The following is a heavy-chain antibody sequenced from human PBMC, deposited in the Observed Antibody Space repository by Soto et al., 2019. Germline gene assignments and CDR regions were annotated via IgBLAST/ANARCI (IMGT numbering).Heavy chain of an antibody. J-gene: IGHJ6*02. CDR3: ARGGYYDFWSGYYTAGYGMDV. CDR2: INSDGSST. CDR1: VFTFSSYW. V-gene: IGHV3-74*01. D-gene: IGHD3-3*01. Sequence: GSLRLSCASSVFTFSSYWMHWVRQSPGNGLVWVSRINSDGSSTSYADSVKGRFTISRDNAKNTLYLQMNSLRAEDTAVYYCARGGYYDFWSGYYTAGYGMDVWGQGTTVTVSS.